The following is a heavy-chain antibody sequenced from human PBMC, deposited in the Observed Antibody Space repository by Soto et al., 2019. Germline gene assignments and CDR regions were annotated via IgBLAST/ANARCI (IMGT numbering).Heavy chain of an antibody. V-gene: IGHV4-30-4*02. CDR2: IYYSGST. J-gene: IGHJ3*02. CDR3: ARGRGGWFINQLLNAFDI. D-gene: IGHD2-2*01. Sequence: SETLSLTCTVSGGSISSGDYYWSWIRQPPGKGLEWIGYIYYSGSTYYNPSLKSRVTISVDTSKNQFSLKLSSVTAADTAVYYCARGRGGWFINQLLNAFDIWGQGTMVTVSS. CDR1: GGSISSGDYY.